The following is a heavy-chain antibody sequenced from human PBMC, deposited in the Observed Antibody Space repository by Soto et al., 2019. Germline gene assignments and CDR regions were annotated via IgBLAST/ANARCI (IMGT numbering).Heavy chain of an antibody. J-gene: IGHJ5*02. Sequence: GGSLRLSCAASGFTFSSYAMSWCRQTPGKGLEWVSAISGSGGNTYYADSVKGRFTISRDNSKNTLYLQMNSLRAEDTAVYYCGKSQLIHSISWFDPWGQGTLVTVSS. CDR1: GFTFSSYA. CDR3: GKSQLIHSISWFDP. CDR2: ISGSGGNT. V-gene: IGHV3-23*01. D-gene: IGHD3-3*01.